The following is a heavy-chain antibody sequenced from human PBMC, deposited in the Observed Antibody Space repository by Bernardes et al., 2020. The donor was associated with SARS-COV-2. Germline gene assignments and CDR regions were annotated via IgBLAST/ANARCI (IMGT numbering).Heavy chain of an antibody. CDR2: IYYSGST. D-gene: IGHD3-3*01. CDR3: ARHRVTIFGVVIDY. Sequence: ETLSLTCTVSGGSISSYYWSWIRQPPGKGLEWIGYIYYSGSTNYNPSLKSRVTISVDTSKNQFSLKLSSVTAADTAVYYCARHRVTIFGVVIDYWGQGTLVTVSS. J-gene: IGHJ4*02. V-gene: IGHV4-59*08. CDR1: GGSISSYY.